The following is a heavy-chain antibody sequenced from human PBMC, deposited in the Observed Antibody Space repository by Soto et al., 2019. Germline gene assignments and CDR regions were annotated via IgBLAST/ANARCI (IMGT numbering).Heavy chain of an antibody. V-gene: IGHV4-38-2*01. CDR2: MYHSFIT. D-gene: IGHD1-26*01. CDR1: VYSIIRWYY. Sequence: SETLSLTCSFSVYSIIRWYYCCCIRHPPGKCLEWILIMYHSFITHYNPSLKSLVTISVYTSKNQFSLKLSSVTASDTSVYYCARKSRGRSWYYHYRLDVW. J-gene: IGHJ6*01. CDR3: ARKSRGRSWYYHYRLDV.